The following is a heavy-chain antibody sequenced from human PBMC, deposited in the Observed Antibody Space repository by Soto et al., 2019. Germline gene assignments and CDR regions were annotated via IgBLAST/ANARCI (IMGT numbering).Heavy chain of an antibody. J-gene: IGHJ4*02. V-gene: IGHV4-39*01. CDR2: ISDSGST. Sequence: PSETLSLSCTVSGGSITSSTYYGGWIRQPPGKGLEWIGSISDSGSTYYNPSLKSRVSMSVDTSKNQFSLKLSSVTAADTAVYYCARHVRPSFDYWGQGTLVTVSS. CDR3: ARHVRPSFDY. CDR1: GGSITSSTYY.